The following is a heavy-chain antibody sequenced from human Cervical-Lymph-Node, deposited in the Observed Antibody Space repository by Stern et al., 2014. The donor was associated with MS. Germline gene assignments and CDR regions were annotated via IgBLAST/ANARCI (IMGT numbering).Heavy chain of an antibody. CDR2: ISGSGGST. CDR3: ATPAAAGPPG. CDR1: GFTFSSYA. Sequence: EMQLVESGGGLVQPGGSLRLSCAASGFTFSSYAMSWVRQAPGKGLEWVSAISGSGGSTYYTFSVKGRFTISRDNSNITLYLQMNSLTSDDSAVYYSATPAAAGPPGWGQGTLVTVSS. V-gene: IGHV3-23*04. D-gene: IGHD6-13*01. J-gene: IGHJ4*02.